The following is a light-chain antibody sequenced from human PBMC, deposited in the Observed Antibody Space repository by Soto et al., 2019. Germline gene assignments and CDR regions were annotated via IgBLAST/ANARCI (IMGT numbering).Light chain of an antibody. CDR1: QSISSY. Sequence: DIQMTRSPSSLSASVGDRVTITCRASQSISSYLNWYQQKPGKAPKLLIYDASSLESGVPSRFSGSGSGTEFTLTISSLQPDDFATYYCQQSGTFGQGTKVDIK. CDR2: DAS. J-gene: IGKJ1*01. V-gene: IGKV1-39*01. CDR3: QQSGT.